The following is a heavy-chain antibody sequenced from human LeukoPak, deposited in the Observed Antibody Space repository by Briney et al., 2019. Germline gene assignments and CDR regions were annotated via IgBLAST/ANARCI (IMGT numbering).Heavy chain of an antibody. D-gene: IGHD2-2*01. CDR3: SGRDSSRSPRAY. V-gene: IGHV3-7*01. CDR2: IRPDGSEQ. Sequence: GGSLRLSCAASGFPFSSFWMNWVRQTPGRGLEWLANIRPDGSEQYYVDSVRGRFTISRDNAKNSVYLDMNNLRVDDTGVYYCSGRDSSRSPRAYWGQGTLVSVSS. J-gene: IGHJ4*02. CDR1: GFPFSSFW.